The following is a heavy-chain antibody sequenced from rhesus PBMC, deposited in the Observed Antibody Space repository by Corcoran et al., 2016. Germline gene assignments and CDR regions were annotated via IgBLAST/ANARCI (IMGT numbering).Heavy chain of an antibody. J-gene: IGHJ4*01. CDR2: IYGSGSST. CDR1: GGSISSSY. CDR3: ASGIAGKYDY. D-gene: IGHD1-1-1*01. Sequence: QLQLQESGPGLVKPSETLSVTCAVSGGSISSSYWSCIRQAPGKGLEWIGYIYGSGSSTNYNPALKSRVTLSVDTSKNQLSLKLSSVTAADTAVYYCASGIAGKYDYWGQGVLVTVSS. V-gene: IGHV4-169*02.